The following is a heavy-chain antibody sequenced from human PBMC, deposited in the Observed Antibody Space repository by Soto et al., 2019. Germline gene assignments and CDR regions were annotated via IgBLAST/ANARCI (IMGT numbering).Heavy chain of an antibody. J-gene: IGHJ3*02. CDR3: AKERAVAMIVVVITTRGAFDI. CDR1: GFTFSSYA. CDR2: ISGSGGST. V-gene: IGHV3-23*01. Sequence: GGSLRLSCAASGFTFSSYAMSWVRQAPGKGLEWVSAISGSGGSTYYAESVKGRFTISRDNSKNTLYLQMNSLRAEDTAVYYCAKERAVAMIVVVITTRGAFDIWGQGTMVTVS. D-gene: IGHD3-22*01.